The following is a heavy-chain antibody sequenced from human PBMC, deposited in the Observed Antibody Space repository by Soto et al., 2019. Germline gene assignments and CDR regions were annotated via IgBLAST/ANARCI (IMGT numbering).Heavy chain of an antibody. D-gene: IGHD3-16*01. CDR2: IFHSGVT. CDR3: ERLLGGGDAYNHLDY. Sequence: ETLSLNCTVSGVSIRGHYWSWIRQPPGKRLEWVGYIFHSGVTNYNPSLQSRITMSVDMSKNQFSLNLSSVTAADTAVYYCERLLGGGDAYNHLDYWGKGTLVTVSS. V-gene: IGHV4-59*11. J-gene: IGHJ4*02. CDR1: GVSIRGHY.